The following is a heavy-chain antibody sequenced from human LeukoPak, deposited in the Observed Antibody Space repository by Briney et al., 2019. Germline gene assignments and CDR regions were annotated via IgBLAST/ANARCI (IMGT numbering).Heavy chain of an antibody. CDR2: INPNSGGT. J-gene: IGHJ3*02. Sequence: ASVKVSCKASGYTFTGYYMHWVRQAPGQGLEWMGWINPNSGGTNYAQKFQGWVTMTRDTSISTAYMELSRLKSDDTAVYYCARCRWLKLSPDAFDIWGQGTMVTVSS. CDR3: ARCRWLKLSPDAFDI. D-gene: IGHD5-24*01. V-gene: IGHV1-2*04. CDR1: GYTFTGYY.